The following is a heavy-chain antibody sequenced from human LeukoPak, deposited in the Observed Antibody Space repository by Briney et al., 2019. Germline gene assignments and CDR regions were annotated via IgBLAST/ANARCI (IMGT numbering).Heavy chain of an antibody. CDR3: AKNYDSSGYYYGY. CDR1: GFIFSSYG. D-gene: IGHD3-22*01. V-gene: IGHV3-30*02. J-gene: IGHJ4*02. Sequence: PGGSLRLSCAASGFIFSSYGMHWVRQAPGKGLEWVSFIRYDGNNDYYADSVKGRFTISRDNSKNTLYLQMNSLRAEDTAVYYCAKNYDSSGYYYGYWGQGTLVTVSS. CDR2: IRYDGNND.